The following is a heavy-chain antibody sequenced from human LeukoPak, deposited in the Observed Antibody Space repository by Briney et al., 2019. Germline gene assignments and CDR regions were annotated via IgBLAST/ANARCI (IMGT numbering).Heavy chain of an antibody. Sequence: PSETLSLTCTVSGGSISSYYWTWIRQPAGKGLEWIGRMYTTGSTNYNPSLKSRVTMSEDTSKNQFSLKLSSLTAADTAVYYCARGGRRFLEWLPDYWGQGTLVTVSS. CDR3: ARGGRRFLEWLPDY. CDR2: MYTTGST. V-gene: IGHV4-4*07. D-gene: IGHD3-3*01. J-gene: IGHJ4*02. CDR1: GGSISSYY.